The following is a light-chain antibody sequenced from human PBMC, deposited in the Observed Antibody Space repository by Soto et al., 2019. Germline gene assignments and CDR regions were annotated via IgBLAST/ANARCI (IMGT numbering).Light chain of an antibody. CDR2: WAS. CDR1: QSVLYNSNNKNY. CDR3: PQYYSTSLWT. J-gene: IGKJ1*01. V-gene: IGKV4-1*01. Sequence: DIVMTQSPDSLAVSLGERATINCKSSQSVLYNSNNKNYLAWFQQKPGQPPKLLIHWASTRESGVPDRFSGSGSGTDFTLTISSLQAEDVAVYYCPQYYSTSLWTFGQGTKVDIK.